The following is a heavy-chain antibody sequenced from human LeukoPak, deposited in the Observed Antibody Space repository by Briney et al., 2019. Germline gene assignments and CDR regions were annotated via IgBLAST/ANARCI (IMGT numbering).Heavy chain of an antibody. CDR3: ARHYYDSSGYLVDY. D-gene: IGHD3-22*01. Sequence: SETLSLTCAVSGYSISSGYYWGWIRQPPGKGLEWIGSIYHSGSTYYNPSLKSRVTISVDTSKNQFSLKLSSVTAAGTAVYYCARHYYDSSGYLVDYWGQGTLVTVSS. V-gene: IGHV4-38-2*01. J-gene: IGHJ4*02. CDR2: IYHSGST. CDR1: GYSISSGYY.